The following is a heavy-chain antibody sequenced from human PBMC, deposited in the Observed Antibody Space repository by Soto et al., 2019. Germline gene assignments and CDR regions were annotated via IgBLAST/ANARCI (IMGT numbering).Heavy chain of an antibody. V-gene: IGHV3-30*03. D-gene: IGHD3-16*01. CDR1: GFTFSSYA. CDR3: ARVVGVTEELDY. Sequence: QVQLVESGGGVVQPGGSVRLSCAASGFTFSSYAMYWVRQAPGKGLEWVAFTSYDGSKKNFADSVQGRFTISRDNSRNTLYLQMSSLRPDDTAAYFCARVVGVTEELDYWGQGTLVTVS. CDR2: TSYDGSKK. J-gene: IGHJ4*02.